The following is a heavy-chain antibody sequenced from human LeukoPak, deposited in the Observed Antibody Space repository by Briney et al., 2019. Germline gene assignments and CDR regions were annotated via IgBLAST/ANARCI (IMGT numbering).Heavy chain of an antibody. J-gene: IGHJ5*02. CDR2: IYYSGST. V-gene: IGHV4-39*01. CDR3: ARQVEWGPRSSQYSYEDWFDP. Sequence: PSETLSLTCTVSGGSISSSSYYWGWIRQPPGKGLEWIGSIYYSGSTYYNPSLKSRVTISVDTSKNQFSLKLSSVTAADTAVYYCARQVEWGPRSSQYSYEDWFDPWGQGTLVTVSS. D-gene: IGHD5-18*01. CDR1: GGSISSSSYY.